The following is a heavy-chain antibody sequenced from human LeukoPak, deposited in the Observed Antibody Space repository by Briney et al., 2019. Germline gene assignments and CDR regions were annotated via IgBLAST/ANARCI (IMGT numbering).Heavy chain of an antibody. J-gene: IGHJ4*02. V-gene: IGHV4-59*01. Sequence: SETLSLTCTVSSGSISGYYWSWIRQPPGKGLEWVGYVSYSGSTNYNPSLKSRVTISVDTSKNQFSLKLSSVTAADTAIYYCARDGRAGSLFAYWGQGTLVTVSS. D-gene: IGHD6-19*01. CDR3: ARDGRAGSLFAY. CDR2: VSYSGST. CDR1: SGSISGYY.